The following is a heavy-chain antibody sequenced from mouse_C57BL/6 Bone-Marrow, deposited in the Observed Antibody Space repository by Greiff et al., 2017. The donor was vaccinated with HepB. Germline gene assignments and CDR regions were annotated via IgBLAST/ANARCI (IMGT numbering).Heavy chain of an antibody. D-gene: IGHD1-1*01. CDR1: GYTFTSYW. J-gene: IGHJ2*01. Sequence: QVHVKQSGAELVKPGASVKMSCKASGYTFTSYWITWVKQRPGQGLEWIGDIYPGSGSTNYNEKFKSKATLTVDTSSSTAYMQLSSLTSEDSAVYYCARSKGIYYYGSSSSRFDYWGQGTTLTVSS. V-gene: IGHV1-55*01. CDR3: ARSKGIYYYGSSSSRFDY. CDR2: IYPGSGST.